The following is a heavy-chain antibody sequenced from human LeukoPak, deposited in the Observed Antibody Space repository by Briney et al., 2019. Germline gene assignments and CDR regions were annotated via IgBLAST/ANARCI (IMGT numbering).Heavy chain of an antibody. CDR3: ARGGYGGNSVAFDV. D-gene: IGHD4-23*01. Sequence: ASVKVSCKASGYTFTSYDINWVRQATEQGLEWMGWMNPNSGNTGYAQKFQGRVTITRDTSISTAYMELTSLRSEDTAVYYCARGGYGGNSVAFDVWGQGTMVTVSS. J-gene: IGHJ3*01. V-gene: IGHV1-8*03. CDR2: MNPNSGNT. CDR1: GYTFTSYD.